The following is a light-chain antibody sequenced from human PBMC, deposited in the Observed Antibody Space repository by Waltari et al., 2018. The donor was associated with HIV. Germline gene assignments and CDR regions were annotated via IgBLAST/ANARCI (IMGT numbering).Light chain of an antibody. CDR1: SSNI. J-gene: IGLJ2*01. Sequence: QSVLTQPPSVSGTPGQRVTISCSGSSSNIHWYQQLPGTAPRLLIYRNNQRPSGVPDRFSGSKSGTSASLAISVLRSEDEAEYHWAAWGDSLSGPVVFGGGTKLTVL. CDR3: AAWGDSLSGPVV. V-gene: IGLV1-47*01. CDR2: RNN.